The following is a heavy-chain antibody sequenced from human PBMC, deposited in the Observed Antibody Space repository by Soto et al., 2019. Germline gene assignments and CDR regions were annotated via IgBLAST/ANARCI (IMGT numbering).Heavy chain of an antibody. J-gene: IGHJ6*02. CDR1: GGSVSSGSYY. V-gene: IGHV4-61*01. Sequence: QVQLQESGPGLVKPSETLSLTCTVSGGSVSSGSYYWSWIRQPPGKGLEWIGYIYYSGSTNYNPSLKSRVTISVDTSKNQFSLKLSSVTAADTAVYYCARWVGGPSLRYFDWDYYYYGMDVWGQGTTVTVSS. D-gene: IGHD3-9*01. CDR3: ARWVGGPSLRYFDWDYYYYGMDV. CDR2: IYYSGST.